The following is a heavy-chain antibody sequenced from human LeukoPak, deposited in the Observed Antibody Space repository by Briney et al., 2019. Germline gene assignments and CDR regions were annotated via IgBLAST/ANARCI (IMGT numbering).Heavy chain of an antibody. Sequence: SETLPLTCTVSGGSISSSRYYWGWIRPPPGEGLEGCGSIYYSGSIYYNPSLKSRVTISVDTSKNQFSLKLSSVTPAHPAVYHGARLVSEAGPYYFVYWGQGTLVTVSS. CDR2: IYYSGSI. V-gene: IGHV4-39*01. CDR1: GGSISSSRYY. CDR3: ARLVSEAGPYYFVY. D-gene: IGHD6-19*01. J-gene: IGHJ4*02.